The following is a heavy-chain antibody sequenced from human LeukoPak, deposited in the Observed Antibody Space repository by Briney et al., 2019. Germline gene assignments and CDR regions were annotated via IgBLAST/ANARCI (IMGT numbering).Heavy chain of an antibody. J-gene: IGHJ4*02. D-gene: IGHD3-9*01. CDR2: IYTSGST. Sequence: SQTLSLTCTVSGGSISSGSYYWSWIRQPAGKGLEWIGRIYTSGSTNYNPSLNSRVTISVDTSKNQFSLKLSSVTAADTAVYYCARCPYDILTGYYSVDYWGQGTLVTVSS. CDR1: GGSISSGSYY. V-gene: IGHV4-61*02. CDR3: ARCPYDILTGYYSVDY.